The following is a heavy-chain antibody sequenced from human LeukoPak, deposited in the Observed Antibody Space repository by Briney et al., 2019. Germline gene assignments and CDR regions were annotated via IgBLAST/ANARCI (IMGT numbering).Heavy chain of an antibody. CDR2: INPNSGGT. D-gene: IGHD3-10*01. Sequence: ASVKVSCKASGYTFSGYYMHWVRQAPGQGLEWMGWINPNSGGTNYAQKFQGRVTMTRDTSISTAYMELSRLRSDDTAVYYCARADYYGSGSYYNLDYWGQGTLVTVSS. V-gene: IGHV1-2*02. CDR1: GYTFSGYY. J-gene: IGHJ4*02. CDR3: ARADYYGSGSYYNLDY.